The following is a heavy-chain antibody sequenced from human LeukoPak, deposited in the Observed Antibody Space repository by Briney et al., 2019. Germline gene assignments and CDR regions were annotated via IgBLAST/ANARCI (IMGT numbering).Heavy chain of an antibody. V-gene: IGHV4-31*03. Sequence: SETQSLTCTVSGGSINSGVYYWSWIRQHPEKGLEWIGHMHYSGSTYYNPSLKSRVSISVDTSKNQFSLKLSSVTAADTAVYYCARYFHDSSGYSNWFDPWGQGTLVTVSS. J-gene: IGHJ5*02. D-gene: IGHD3-22*01. CDR2: MHYSGST. CDR1: GGSINSGVYY. CDR3: ARYFHDSSGYSNWFDP.